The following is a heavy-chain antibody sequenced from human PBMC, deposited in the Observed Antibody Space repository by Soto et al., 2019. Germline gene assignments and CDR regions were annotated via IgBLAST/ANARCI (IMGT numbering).Heavy chain of an antibody. D-gene: IGHD3-22*01. J-gene: IGHJ4*01. Sequence: SGPTLVNPTQTLTLTCTFSGFSLSTSGMCVSWIRQPPGKALEWLALIDWDDDKYYSTSLKTRLTISKDTSKNQVVLTMTNMDPVDTATYYCARSVTYYYDSSGYYVDYWGHGTLVTVSS. V-gene: IGHV2-70*01. CDR3: ARSVTYYYDSSGYYVDY. CDR2: IDWDDDK. CDR1: GFSLSTSGMC.